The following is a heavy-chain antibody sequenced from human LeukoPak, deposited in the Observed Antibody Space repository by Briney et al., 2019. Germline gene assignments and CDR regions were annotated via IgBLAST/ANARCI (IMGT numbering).Heavy chain of an antibody. CDR1: GFTFSTYD. D-gene: IGHD3-3*01. CDR3: ARRYDGFDY. V-gene: IGHV3-13*01. Sequence: GGSLRLSCAASGFTFSTYDMHWVRQATGKGLEWVSTIGTAGDTYYPDSVKGRFTISRENAKNSLYLQVNSLRAEDTAVYYCARRYDGFDYWGQGTLVTVSS. CDR2: IGTAGDT. J-gene: IGHJ4*02.